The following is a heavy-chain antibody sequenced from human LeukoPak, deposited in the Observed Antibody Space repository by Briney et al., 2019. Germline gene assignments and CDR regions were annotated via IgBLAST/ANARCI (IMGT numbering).Heavy chain of an antibody. Sequence: GRSLRLSCAASGFTFSSYAMHWVRQAPGKGLEWVAVISYDGSNKYYADSVKGRFTISRDNSKNTLYLQMNSLRAEDTAVYYCAREAPGPTEGFDYWGQGTLVTVPS. CDR1: GFTFSSYA. CDR3: AREAPGPTEGFDY. V-gene: IGHV3-30*04. CDR2: ISYDGSNK. J-gene: IGHJ4*02.